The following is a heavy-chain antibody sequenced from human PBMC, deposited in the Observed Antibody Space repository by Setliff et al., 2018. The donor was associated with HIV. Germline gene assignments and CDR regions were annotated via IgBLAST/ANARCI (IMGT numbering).Heavy chain of an antibody. CDR2: IQYDESNK. V-gene: IGHV3-30*02. Sequence: GGSLRLSCAVSGLTFSRYGFHWVRQVPGKGLDWVTFIQYDESNKYYGDSVRGRFTISRDNSKNTLYLQMNNLRADDTAVYYCAKGGVGYSTGWYSLAFDIWGQGTMVTVSS. D-gene: IGHD6-19*01. J-gene: IGHJ3*02. CDR3: AKGGVGYSTGWYSLAFDI. CDR1: GLTFSRYG.